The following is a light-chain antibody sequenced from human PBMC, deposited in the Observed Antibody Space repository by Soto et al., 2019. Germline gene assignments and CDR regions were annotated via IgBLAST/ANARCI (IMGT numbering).Light chain of an antibody. CDR3: QQYGSSPPVT. Sequence: EIVMTQSPATLSVSPGERATLSCRASQSVSSNLAWYQQKPGQAPRLLIYGASTRATGIPDRFSGSGSGTDFTLTITRVEPEDVAMYYCQQYGSSPPVTFGQGTKVDIK. V-gene: IGKV3-20*01. CDR2: GAS. J-gene: IGKJ3*01. CDR1: QSVSSN.